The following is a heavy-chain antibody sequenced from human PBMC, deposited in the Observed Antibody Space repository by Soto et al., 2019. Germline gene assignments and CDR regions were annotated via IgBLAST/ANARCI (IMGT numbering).Heavy chain of an antibody. CDR1: GFTGRDYA. D-gene: IGHD3-22*01. Sequence: GTLRLSGTASGFTGRDYAMSWFRHAQGKGLERVGFIRSKAYGGTTEYAASVKGRFTISRDDSKSIAYLQMNSLKTEDTAVYYCTRGAPYYYDSSGYSANDYWGQGTLVTVSS. CDR2: IRSKAYGGTT. J-gene: IGHJ4*02. CDR3: TRGAPYYYDSSGYSANDY. V-gene: IGHV3-49*03.